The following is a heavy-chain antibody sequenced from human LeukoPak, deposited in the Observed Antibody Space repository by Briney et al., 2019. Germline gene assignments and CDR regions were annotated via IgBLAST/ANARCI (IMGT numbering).Heavy chain of an antibody. D-gene: IGHD3-22*01. CDR3: AREGNYYDSSGYRY. CDR1: GFIFNSYG. J-gene: IGHJ4*02. Sequence: GGSLRLSCAASGFIFNSYGMHWVRQAPGKGLEWVAFIRYDGSNKYYADSVKGRFTISRDNAKNSLYLQMNSLRAEDTAVYYCAREGNYYDSSGYRYWGQGTLVTVSS. V-gene: IGHV3-30*02. CDR2: IRYDGSNK.